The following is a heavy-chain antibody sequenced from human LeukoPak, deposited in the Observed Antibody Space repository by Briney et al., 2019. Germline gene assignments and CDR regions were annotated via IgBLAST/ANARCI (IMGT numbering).Heavy chain of an antibody. J-gene: IGHJ4*02. CDR2: INYSGRT. Sequence: PSETLSLTCTVSGYSLTSSNYDWGWIRQPPGKGLAWIGTINYSGRTHYNPSLESRVTISADTSKNQFSLKLSSVTAADTAVYYCARKYCTSVNCDRGLSHYWGQGALVTVSS. D-gene: IGHD2-8*02. V-gene: IGHV4-39*01. CDR1: GYSLTSSNYD. CDR3: ARKYCTSVNCDRGLSHY.